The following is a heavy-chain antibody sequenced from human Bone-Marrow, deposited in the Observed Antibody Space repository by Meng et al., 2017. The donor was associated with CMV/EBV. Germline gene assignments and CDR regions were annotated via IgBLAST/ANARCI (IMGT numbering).Heavy chain of an antibody. CDR1: EFPLSPYA. CDR3: AKTPPSWGYYPFDY. Sequence: AEFPLSPYAMSWVRQAPAKGLELVSVISGSGTNTYYADSVKGRFTISPDTSKNTVYLQMNSLRAEDTAVCYCAKTPPSWGYYPFDYWGQGTLVTVSS. J-gene: IGHJ4*02. D-gene: IGHD1-26*01. V-gene: IGHV3-23*01. CDR2: ISGSGTNT.